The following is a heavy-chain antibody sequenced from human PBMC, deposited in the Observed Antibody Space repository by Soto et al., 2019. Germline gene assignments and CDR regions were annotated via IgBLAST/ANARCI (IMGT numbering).Heavy chain of an antibody. CDR2: ISGSGGST. J-gene: IGHJ4*02. V-gene: IGHV3-23*01. Sequence: EVQLLESGGGLVQPGGSLRLSCAASGFTFSSYAMSWVRQAPGKGLEWVSAISGSGGSTYYADSVKGRFTISRDNSKNPXXLQMNSLRAEDTAVYYCAKDKLQYCSSTRCPMFDYWGQGTLVTVSS. CDR3: AKDKLQYCSSTRCPMFDY. D-gene: IGHD2-2*01. CDR1: GFTFSSYA.